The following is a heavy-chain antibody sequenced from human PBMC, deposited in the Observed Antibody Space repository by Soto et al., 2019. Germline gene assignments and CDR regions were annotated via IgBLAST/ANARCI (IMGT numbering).Heavy chain of an antibody. J-gene: IGHJ4*02. CDR3: ARDKEVGATNGFDY. V-gene: IGHV4-59*01. CDR1: GGSISRYY. Sequence: TLSLTCTVSGGSISRYYWSWIRQPPGKGLEWIGYIYYSGSTNYNPSLKSRVTISVDTSKNQFSLKLSSVTAADTAVYYCARDKEVGATNGFDYWGQGTLVTVSS. CDR2: IYYSGST. D-gene: IGHD1-26*01.